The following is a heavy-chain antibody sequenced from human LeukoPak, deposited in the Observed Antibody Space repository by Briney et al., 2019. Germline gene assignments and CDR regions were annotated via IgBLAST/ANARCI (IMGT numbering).Heavy chain of an antibody. CDR1: GYPFTGYY. CDR3: ARDDSSSWTFDY. V-gene: IGHV1-46*01. J-gene: IGHJ4*02. CDR2: INPSGGST. D-gene: IGHD6-13*01. Sequence: ASVKVSCKASGYPFTGYYMHWVRQAPGQGLEWMGIINPSGGSTSYAQKFQGRVTMTRDTSTSTVYMELSSLRSEDTAVYYCARDDSSSWTFDYWGQGTLVTVSS.